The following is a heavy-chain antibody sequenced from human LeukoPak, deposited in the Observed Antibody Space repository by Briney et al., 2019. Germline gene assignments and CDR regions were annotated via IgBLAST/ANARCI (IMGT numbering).Heavy chain of an antibody. V-gene: IGHV3-23*01. CDR1: GFTFSSYA. CDR2: ISGSGGST. CDR3: AKDKGRFLEPKGGMDV. D-gene: IGHD3-3*01. J-gene: IGHJ6*02. Sequence: GGSLRLSCAASGFTFSSYAMSWVRQAPGKGLEWVSAISGSGGSTYYADSVKGRFTIFRDNSKNTLYLQMNSLRAEDTAVYYCAKDKGRFLEPKGGMDVWGQGTTVTVSS.